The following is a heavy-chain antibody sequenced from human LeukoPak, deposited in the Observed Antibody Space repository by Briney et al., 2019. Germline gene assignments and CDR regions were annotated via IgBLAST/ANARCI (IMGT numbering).Heavy chain of an antibody. J-gene: IGHJ3*02. CDR3: AKRAYCVGDCYSPLGPDI. D-gene: IGHD2-21*01. CDR2: ISGSGLSP. Sequence: PGGSLRLSCAVSGFTFSNYAMSWVRQAPGKGLEWVSGISGSGLSPYYADSVRGRFTISRDNSKSTLSLHMSSLRVDDTAVYYCAKRAYCVGDCYSPLGPDILGQGTLVTVSA. CDR1: GFTFSNYA. V-gene: IGHV3-23*01.